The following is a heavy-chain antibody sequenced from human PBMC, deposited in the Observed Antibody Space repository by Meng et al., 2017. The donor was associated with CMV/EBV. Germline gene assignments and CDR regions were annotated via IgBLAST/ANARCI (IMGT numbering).Heavy chain of an antibody. Sequence: SETLSLTCTVSGGSISSYYWSWIRQPPGKGLEWIGYIYYSGSTNHNPSLKSRVTISVDTSKNQFSLKLSSVTAADTAVYYCARDGSSSGYWFDPWGQGTLVTVSS. V-gene: IGHV4-59*01. D-gene: IGHD3-22*01. CDR3: ARDGSSSGYWFDP. CDR2: IYYSGST. J-gene: IGHJ5*02. CDR1: GGSISSYY.